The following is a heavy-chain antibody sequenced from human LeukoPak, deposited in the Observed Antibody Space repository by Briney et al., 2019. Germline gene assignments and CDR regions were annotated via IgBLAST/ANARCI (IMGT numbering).Heavy chain of an antibody. Sequence: SETLSLTCAVYGGSFSGYYWSWIRQPPGKGLEWIGEINHSGSTNYNPSLKSRVTISVDTSKNQFSLKLSSVTAADTAFYYCASQGHHGKIVGTTLSYFYMDVWGKGPTVTVSS. V-gene: IGHV4-34*01. J-gene: IGHJ6*03. D-gene: IGHD1-26*01. CDR3: ASQGHHGKIVGTTLSYFYMDV. CDR1: GGSFSGYY. CDR2: INHSGST.